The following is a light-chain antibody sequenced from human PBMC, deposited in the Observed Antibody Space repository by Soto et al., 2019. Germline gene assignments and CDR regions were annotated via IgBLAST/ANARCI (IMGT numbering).Light chain of an antibody. CDR2: DAS. J-gene: IGKJ4*01. Sequence: NVLSQSPAPLSLSPGERATPSRRASQSVSSYLAWYQQKPGQAPRLLIYDASNRATGIPARFSGSGSGTDFTLTISSLEPEDFAVYYCQQRSNWLTFGGGTKVDIK. CDR3: QQRSNWLT. CDR1: QSVSSY. V-gene: IGKV3-11*01.